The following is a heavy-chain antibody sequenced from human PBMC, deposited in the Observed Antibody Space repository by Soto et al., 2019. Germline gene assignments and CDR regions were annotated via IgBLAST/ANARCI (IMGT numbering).Heavy chain of an antibody. D-gene: IGHD1-26*01. CDR3: ATRSTTQDVFEV. CDR2: IFHSRSI. J-gene: IGHJ3*01. CDR1: GGSISTSVW. Sequence: QVQLQESGPGLVKPSGTLPLTCAVSGGSISTSVWWTWVRQPPGKGLEWIGEIFHSRSINYNPSLQNRVTISADSSQSQFSLKLTSLTAADTALYYCATRSTTQDVFEVWGQGTMVTVSS. V-gene: IGHV4-4*02.